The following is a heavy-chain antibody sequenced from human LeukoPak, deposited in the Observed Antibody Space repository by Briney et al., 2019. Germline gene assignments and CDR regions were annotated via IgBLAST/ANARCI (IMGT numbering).Heavy chain of an antibody. V-gene: IGHV4-34*01. Sequence: SEPLSLTCAVYGGSFSGYYWSWIRQPPGKGLEWIGEINHSGSTNYNPSLKSRVTISVDTSKNQFSLTLSSVTAADTAVYYCASNDYGDYGAFDIWGQGTMVTVSS. D-gene: IGHD4-17*01. CDR1: GGSFSGYY. J-gene: IGHJ3*02. CDR3: ASNDYGDYGAFDI. CDR2: INHSGST.